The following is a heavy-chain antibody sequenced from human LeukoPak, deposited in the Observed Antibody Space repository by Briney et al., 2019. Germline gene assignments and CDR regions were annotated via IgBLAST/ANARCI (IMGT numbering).Heavy chain of an antibody. J-gene: IGHJ4*02. CDR2: INHSGST. D-gene: IGHD4-17*01. CDR3: ARLRGRDGDYPKKDYFDY. V-gene: IGHV4-34*01. CDR1: GGSFSGYY. Sequence: KSSETLSLTCAVYGGSFSGYYWSWIRQPPGKGLEWIGEINHSGSTNYNPSLKSRVTISVDTSKNQFSLKLSSVTAADTAVYYCARLRGRDGDYPKKDYFDYWGQGTLVTVSS.